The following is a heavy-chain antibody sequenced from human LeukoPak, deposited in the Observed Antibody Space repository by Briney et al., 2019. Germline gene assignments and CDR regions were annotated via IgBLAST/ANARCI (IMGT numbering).Heavy chain of an antibody. D-gene: IGHD3-22*01. CDR3: ARARYYDSSGYMFDY. J-gene: IGHJ4*02. CDR2: IYHSGST. CDR1: GYSISSGYY. V-gene: IGHV4-38-2*02. Sequence: SETLSLTCTVSGYSISSGYYWGWTRQPPGKGLEWIGSIYHSGSTYYNPSLKSRVTISVDTSKNQFSLKLSSVTAADTAVYYCARARYYDSSGYMFDYWGQGTLVTVSS.